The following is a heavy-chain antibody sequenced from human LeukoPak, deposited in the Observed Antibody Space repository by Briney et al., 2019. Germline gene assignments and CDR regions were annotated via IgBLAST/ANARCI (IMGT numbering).Heavy chain of an antibody. CDR2: IYYRGST. D-gene: IGHD2-21*01. J-gene: IGHJ3*02. CDR3: ARKGISALAGAFDI. CDR1: GGSISSSHYY. V-gene: IGHV4-39*07. Sequence: SETLSLTCTVSGGSISSSHYYWGWLRQTPGRGLEWIGSIYYRGSTYHNPSLKSRVTMSVDTSKNQFSLKLSSVTAADTAVYYCARKGISALAGAFDIWGQGTMVTVSS.